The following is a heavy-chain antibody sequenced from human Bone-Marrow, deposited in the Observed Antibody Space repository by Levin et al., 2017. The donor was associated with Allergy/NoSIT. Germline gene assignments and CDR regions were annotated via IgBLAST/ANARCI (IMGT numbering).Heavy chain of an antibody. CDR2: ISHDGSYI. J-gene: IGHJ4*02. CDR1: GFTLNSYG. V-gene: IGHV3-30*04. D-gene: IGHD3-10*01. Sequence: PGESLKISCAASGFTLNSYGMHWVRQAPGKGLEWVAVISHDGSYIQYADSVKGRFTISRDIFKNTLYLQMNGLRDEDTAVYYCARDYNNFFDYWGQGTLFTVSS. CDR3: ARDYNNFFDY.